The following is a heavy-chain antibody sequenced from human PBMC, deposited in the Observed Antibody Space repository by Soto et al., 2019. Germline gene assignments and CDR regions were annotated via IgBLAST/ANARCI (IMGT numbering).Heavy chain of an antibody. Sequence: PSETLSLTCTVSGGSISSGGYYWSWIRQHPGKGLEWIAHIHHSGSTNNNPSLRSRVTISVDTSNNHFSLKLNSVTAADTAVYYCARAVLVEPGVMGHWHYGLDVWGQGTTVTVSS. CDR1: GGSISSGGYY. V-gene: IGHV4-31*03. J-gene: IGHJ6*02. CDR3: ARAVLVEPGVMGHWHYGLDV. D-gene: IGHD2-2*01. CDR2: IHHSGST.